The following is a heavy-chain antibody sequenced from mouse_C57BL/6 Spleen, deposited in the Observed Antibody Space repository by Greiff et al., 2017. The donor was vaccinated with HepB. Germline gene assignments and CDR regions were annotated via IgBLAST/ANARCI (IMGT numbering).Heavy chain of an antibody. V-gene: IGHV1-7*01. CDR1: GYTFTSYW. CDR3: ARRTSDYGSDGYFDY. D-gene: IGHD1-1*01. J-gene: IGHJ1*03. Sequence: VQLQQSGAELAKPGASVKLSCKASGYTFTSYWMHWVKQRPGQGLEWIGYINPSSGYTKYNQKFKDKATFTADKSSSTAYMQLSSLTYEGSAVYYWARRTSDYGSDGYFDYWGTGTTVTVSA. CDR2: INPSSGYT.